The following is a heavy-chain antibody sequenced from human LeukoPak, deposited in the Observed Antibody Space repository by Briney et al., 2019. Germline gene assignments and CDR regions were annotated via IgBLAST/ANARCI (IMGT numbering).Heavy chain of an antibody. V-gene: IGHV1-24*01. CDR1: GYTLTELS. CDR2: FDPEDGET. J-gene: IGHJ3*02. CDR3: ALGRIVGATKVAFDI. D-gene: IGHD1-26*01. Sequence: ASVKVSCKVSGYTLTELSMHWVRQAPGKGLEWMGGFDPEDGETIYAQKFQGRVTMTEDTSTDTAYMELSSLRSEDTAVYYCALGRIVGATKVAFDIWGQGTMVTVSS.